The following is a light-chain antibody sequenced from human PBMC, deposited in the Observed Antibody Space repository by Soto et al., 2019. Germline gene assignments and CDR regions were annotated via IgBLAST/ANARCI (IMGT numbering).Light chain of an antibody. J-gene: IGLJ3*02. CDR2: GVT. V-gene: IGLV2-14*01. CDR1: ISDIGAYDY. CDR3: SSFATSSTLL. Sequence: QSVLTQPASVSGSPGQSITISCTGTISDIGAYDYVSWYQQHPAKAPQLMIYGVTNRPSGVSSRFSGSKSGNTASLTISGLQAEDDADYYCSSFATSSTLLFGGGTKLTVL.